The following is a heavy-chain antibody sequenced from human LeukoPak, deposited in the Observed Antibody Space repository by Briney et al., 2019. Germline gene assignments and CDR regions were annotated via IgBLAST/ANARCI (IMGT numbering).Heavy chain of an antibody. V-gene: IGHV4-31*03. CDR3: AREFSGHFDY. CDR1: GGSISSGGYY. J-gene: IGHJ4*02. CDR2: IYYSGIT. D-gene: IGHD2-15*01. Sequence: SETLSLTCTVSGGSISSGGYYWSWIRQHPGKGLEWIGYIYYSGITYYNPSLKSRVTISVDTSKNQFSLKLSSVTAADTAVYYCAREFSGHFDYWGQGTLVTVSS.